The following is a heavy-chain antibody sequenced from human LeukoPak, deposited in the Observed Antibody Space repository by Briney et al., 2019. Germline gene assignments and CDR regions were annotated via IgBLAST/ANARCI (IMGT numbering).Heavy chain of an antibody. CDR3: ARVVLPPGGAFDI. V-gene: IGHV4-59*01. J-gene: IGHJ3*02. D-gene: IGHD2/OR15-2a*01. CDR2: IYYGGST. CDR1: GGSISSYY. Sequence: PSETLSLTCTVSGGSISSYYWSWIRQPPGKGPEWIGYIYYGGSTNYNPSLKSRVAISVDTSKNQFSLKLSSVTAADTAGYYCARVVLPPGGAFDIWGQGAMVTVSS.